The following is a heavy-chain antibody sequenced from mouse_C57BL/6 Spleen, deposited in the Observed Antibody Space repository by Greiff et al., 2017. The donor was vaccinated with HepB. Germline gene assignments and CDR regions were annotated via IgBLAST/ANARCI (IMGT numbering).Heavy chain of an antibody. CDR3: ASSDYYGTWFAY. CDR2: IHPNSGST. CDR1: GYTFTSYW. Sequence: QVQLQQPGAELVKPGASVKLSCKASGYTFTSYWMHWVKQRPGQGLEWIGMIHPNSGSTNYNEKFKSKATLTVDKSSSTAYMQLSSLTSEDSAVYYCASSDYYGTWFAYWGQGTLVTVSA. J-gene: IGHJ3*01. V-gene: IGHV1-64*01. D-gene: IGHD1-1*01.